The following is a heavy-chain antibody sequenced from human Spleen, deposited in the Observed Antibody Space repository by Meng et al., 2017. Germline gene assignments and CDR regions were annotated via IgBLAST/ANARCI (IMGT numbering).Heavy chain of an antibody. Sequence: QVQLVQSGAEVKKPGAAVKVSCKASVYPLTAYYMHWVRQAPGQGLEWMGRINPNSGGTNYAQKFQGRVIMTRDTSISTAYMELSSLGFDDTAVYYCAKALGWGSSPDYWGQGILVTVSS. CDR1: VYPLTAYY. D-gene: IGHD2-21*01. V-gene: IGHV1-2*06. CDR2: INPNSGGT. CDR3: AKALGWGSSPDY. J-gene: IGHJ4*02.